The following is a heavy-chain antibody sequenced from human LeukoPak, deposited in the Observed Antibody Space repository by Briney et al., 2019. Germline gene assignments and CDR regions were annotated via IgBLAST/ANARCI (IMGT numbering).Heavy chain of an antibody. V-gene: IGHV4-59*11. CDR1: GGVISNHY. D-gene: IGHD2-15*01. CDR2: IYYSGTT. CDR3: AISILHSGGSCCWYYFDY. Sequence: SETLSLTCSVSGGVISNHYWSWIRQPPGKGPEWIGYIYYSGTTNYNPTLKSRVTISVDTSKNQFSLKLSSVTAADTAVYYCAISILHSGGSCCWYYFDYWGQGTLVTVS. J-gene: IGHJ4*02.